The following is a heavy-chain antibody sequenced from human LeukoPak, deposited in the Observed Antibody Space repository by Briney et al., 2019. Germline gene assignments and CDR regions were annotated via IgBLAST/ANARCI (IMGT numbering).Heavy chain of an antibody. V-gene: IGHV3-74*01. CDR3: ARGPPHTGNYYPGDC. J-gene: IGHJ4*02. CDR2: INGDGSVA. D-gene: IGHD1-26*01. CDR1: AFTFSSYW. Sequence: GGYLRLSCTASAFTFSSYWMHWVRQAPGKELVWVSRINGDGSVASDADSVEGRFTIFRDNAKNTLYLQMNSLRAEDMAVYYCARGPPHTGNYYPGDCWGQGTLVTVSS.